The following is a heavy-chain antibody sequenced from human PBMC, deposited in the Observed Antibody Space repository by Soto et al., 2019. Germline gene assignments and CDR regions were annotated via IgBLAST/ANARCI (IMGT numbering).Heavy chain of an antibody. CDR3: KTFAPYEAFDI. J-gene: IGHJ3*02. CDR1: AFTFSSYR. V-gene: IGHV3-23*01. CDR2: INDSGENT. Sequence: EVQLLESGGGLVQPGGSLRLSCAASAFTFSSYRMSWVRQAPGKGLEWVSTINDSGENTYYTDSVKGRFTISRDNSKNTLYLQINSLIAEDTAVYYCKTFAPYEAFDIWGQGTMVTVSS.